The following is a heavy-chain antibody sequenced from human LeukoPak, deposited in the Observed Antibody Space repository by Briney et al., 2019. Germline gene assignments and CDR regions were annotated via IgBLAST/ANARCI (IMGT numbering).Heavy chain of an antibody. Sequence: GGSLRLSCAASGFTFSSYWMSWVRQAPGKGLEWVTNIKEDGSEKYYVDSVKGRFTISSDNGKNSLYLQMNSLRAEDTAVYYCARTLAARHTSGYIDYWGQGTLVTVSS. V-gene: IGHV3-7*01. CDR3: ARTLAARHTSGYIDY. J-gene: IGHJ4*02. CDR2: IKEDGSEK. CDR1: GFTFSSYW. D-gene: IGHD3-22*01.